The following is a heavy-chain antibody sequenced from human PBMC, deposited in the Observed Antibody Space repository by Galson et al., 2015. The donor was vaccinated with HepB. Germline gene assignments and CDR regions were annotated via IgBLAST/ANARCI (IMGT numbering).Heavy chain of an antibody. V-gene: IGHV3-48*02. J-gene: IGHJ3*02. CDR1: GFTFSNYG. Sequence: SLRLSCAASGFTFSNYGMNWVRQAPGKGLEWVSYITSTSSTIYCADSVKGRFTMSRDNAKNSLYLQMDSLRDEDTAVYYCARDQLGYCSAKTCYNSHAFDIWGRGTMVTVSS. CDR2: ITSTSSTI. D-gene: IGHD2-2*02. CDR3: ARDQLGYCSAKTCYNSHAFDI.